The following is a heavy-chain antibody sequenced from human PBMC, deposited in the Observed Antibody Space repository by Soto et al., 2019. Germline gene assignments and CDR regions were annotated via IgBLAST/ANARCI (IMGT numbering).Heavy chain of an antibody. J-gene: IGHJ6*03. Sequence: QLQLQGSGPGLVKPSETLSLTCTVSGGSIASSNYYWAWIRQPPGEGLEWIASMYYGADTYYNPSLKSRVTISVDTSKNQFSLKLTSVTAADTAVYYCARGPKLELRDYYYYMDVWGKGTTVTVSS. CDR3: ARGPKLELRDYYYYMDV. CDR2: MYYGADT. D-gene: IGHD1-7*01. CDR1: GGSIASSNYY. V-gene: IGHV4-39*01.